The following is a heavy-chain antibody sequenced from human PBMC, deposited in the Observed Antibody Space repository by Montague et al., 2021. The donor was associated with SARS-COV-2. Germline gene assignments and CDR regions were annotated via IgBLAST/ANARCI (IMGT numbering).Heavy chain of an antibody. Sequence: SETLSLTCTVSGGSISVSSYYWVWLRQPPGQGLEWIGSIYYGGTANHNPSLKIRITISIDTTNNQFSLKLTSLTAADTAVYSCASSPLSTSGVNWYDKCFQHWGQGTLVTVSS. CDR1: GGSISVSSYY. J-gene: IGHJ1*01. CDR2: IYYGGTA. V-gene: IGHV4-39*07. CDR3: ASSPLSTSGVNWYDKCFQH. D-gene: IGHD1-1*01.